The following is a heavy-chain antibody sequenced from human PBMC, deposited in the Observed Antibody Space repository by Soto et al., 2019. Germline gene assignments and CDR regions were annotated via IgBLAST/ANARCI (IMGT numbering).Heavy chain of an antibody. Sequence: EVQVVESGGGLVQPGGSLRLSCAASGFTFSDHYMDWVRQAPGKGLEWVGRIRNKANSYTTEYAASVKGRFTISRDDSKNSLYLEMNSLKTEDTAVYYCTRAHSGYDKRLDYWGQGTLVTVSS. V-gene: IGHV3-72*01. J-gene: IGHJ4*02. D-gene: IGHD5-12*01. CDR2: IRNKANSYTT. CDR1: GFTFSDHY. CDR3: TRAHSGYDKRLDY.